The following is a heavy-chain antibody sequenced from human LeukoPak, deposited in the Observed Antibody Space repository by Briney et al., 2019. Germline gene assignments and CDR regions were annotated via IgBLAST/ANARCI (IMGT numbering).Heavy chain of an antibody. CDR3: ARGLASHYYDRVRGGWFDP. Sequence: SETLSLTCAVYGRSFSGYYWSWIRQPPGKGLEWIGEINHSRSTNSNPSLKSRVTISVDTSKNQFSLKLSSVTAADTAVYYCARGLASHYYDRVRGGWFDPWGQGTLVTVSS. V-gene: IGHV4-34*01. J-gene: IGHJ5*02. D-gene: IGHD3-22*01. CDR1: GRSFSGYY. CDR2: INHSRST.